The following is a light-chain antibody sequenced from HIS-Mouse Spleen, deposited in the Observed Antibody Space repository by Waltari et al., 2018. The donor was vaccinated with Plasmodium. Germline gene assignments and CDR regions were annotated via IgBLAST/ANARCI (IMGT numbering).Light chain of an antibody. CDR1: QSVSSSY. J-gene: IGKJ1*01. Sequence: IVLTQSPGTLSLSPGERATLSCRPSQSVSSSYLAWYRQKPGQAPRRLIYGASSRATGIPGRFSGSVSGTDFTLTISRLEPEDFAVYYCQQYGSSGTFGQGTKVEIK. CDR3: QQYGSSGT. CDR2: GAS. V-gene: IGKV3-20*01.